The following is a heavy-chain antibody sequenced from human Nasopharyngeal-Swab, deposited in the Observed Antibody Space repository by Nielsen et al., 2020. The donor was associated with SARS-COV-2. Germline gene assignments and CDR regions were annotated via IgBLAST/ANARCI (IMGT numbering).Heavy chain of an antibody. CDR1: GFTFSSYW. CDR2: INSDGSST. Sequence: GESLKISCAASGFTFSSYWMHWVRQAPGKGLVWVSRINSDGSSTSYADSVKGRFTISRDNAKNTLYLQMNSLRAEDTAVYYCARGTFSSGLTHWGQGTLVTVSP. CDR3: ARGTFSSGLTH. J-gene: IGHJ4*02. D-gene: IGHD3-22*01. V-gene: IGHV3-74*01.